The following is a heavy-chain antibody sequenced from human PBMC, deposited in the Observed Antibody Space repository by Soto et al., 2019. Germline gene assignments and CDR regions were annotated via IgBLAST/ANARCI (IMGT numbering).Heavy chain of an antibody. CDR2: IYYSGST. Sequence: PSETLSLTCTVSGGSISSSSYYWGWIRQPPGKGLEWIGSIYYSGSTYYNPSLKSRVTISVDTSKNQFSLKLSSVTAADTAVYYCARHLVVVAATGGFDYWGQGTLVIVSS. V-gene: IGHV4-39*01. D-gene: IGHD2-15*01. CDR1: GGSISSSSYY. CDR3: ARHLVVVAATGGFDY. J-gene: IGHJ4*02.